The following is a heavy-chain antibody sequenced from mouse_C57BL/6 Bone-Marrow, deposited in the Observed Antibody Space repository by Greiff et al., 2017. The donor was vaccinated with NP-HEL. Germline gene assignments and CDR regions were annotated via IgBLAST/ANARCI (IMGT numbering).Heavy chain of an antibody. CDR2: IYPRSGNT. J-gene: IGHJ3*01. Sequence: VKLQESGAELARPGASVKLSCKASGYTFTSYGISWVKQRTGQGLEWIGEIYPRSGNTYYNEKLKGKATLTADKSSSTAYMELRSLTSEDSAVYFCASPLTGTGFAYWGQGTLVTVSA. CDR1: GYTFTSYG. CDR3: ASPLTGTGFAY. V-gene: IGHV1-81*01. D-gene: IGHD4-1*01.